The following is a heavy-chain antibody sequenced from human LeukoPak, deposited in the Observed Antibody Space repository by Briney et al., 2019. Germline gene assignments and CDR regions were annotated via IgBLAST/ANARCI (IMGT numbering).Heavy chain of an antibody. CDR1: GGSFSGYY. Sequence: SETLSLTCAVYGGSFSGYYWGWIRQPPGKGLEWIGEINHSGSTNYNPSLKSRVTISVDTSKNQFSLKLSSVTAADTAVYYCASSRWPTGPDYWGQGTLVTVSS. V-gene: IGHV4-34*01. J-gene: IGHJ4*02. CDR2: INHSGST. D-gene: IGHD4-23*01. CDR3: ASSRWPTGPDY.